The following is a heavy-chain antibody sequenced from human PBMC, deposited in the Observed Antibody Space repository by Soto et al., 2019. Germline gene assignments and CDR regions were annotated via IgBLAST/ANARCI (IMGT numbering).Heavy chain of an antibody. D-gene: IGHD2-15*01. J-gene: IGHJ1*01. CDR3: ARSPGGRYFQY. CDR1: GFTFTTYW. CDR2: IKQDGSAT. Sequence: EVQLVESGGGMVQPGESLRLSCAASGFTFTTYWMTWVRQAPGKGLEWVANIKQDGSATKYVDSVKDRFTISRYNAKNSLYLQMNSLRAEDTAVYYCARSPGGRYFQYWGQCTLVIGS. V-gene: IGHV3-7*01.